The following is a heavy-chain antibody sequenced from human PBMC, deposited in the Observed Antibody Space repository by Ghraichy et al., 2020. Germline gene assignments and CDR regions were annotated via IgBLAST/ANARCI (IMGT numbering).Heavy chain of an antibody. CDR2: INPNSGGT. D-gene: IGHD2-2*02. Sequence: ASVKVSCKASGYTFTGYYMHWVRQAPGQGLEWMGRINPNSGGTNYAQKFQGRVTMTRDTSISTAYMELSRLRSDDTAVYYCAREECSSTSCYMETGNYGMDVWGQGTTVTVSS. CDR3: AREECSSTSCYMETGNYGMDV. J-gene: IGHJ6*02. V-gene: IGHV1-2*06. CDR1: GYTFTGYY.